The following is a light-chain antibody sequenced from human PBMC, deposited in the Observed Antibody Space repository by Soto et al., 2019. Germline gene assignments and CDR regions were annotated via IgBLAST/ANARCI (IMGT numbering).Light chain of an antibody. CDR3: QQCYSSPWT. V-gene: IGKV1-39*01. J-gene: IGKJ1*01. CDR2: AAS. Sequence: EIHVTQTTYSLSASVGDRVTITRRASQSISSYLNWYQQKPGKAPKLLIYAASSLHSGVPSRFSGSGSGTEFTLTISSLQPEDFATYYCQQCYSSPWTFGQGTIVDVK. CDR1: QSISSY.